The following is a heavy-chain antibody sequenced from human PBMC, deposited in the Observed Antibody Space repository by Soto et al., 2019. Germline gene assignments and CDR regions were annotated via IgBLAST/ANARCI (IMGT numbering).Heavy chain of an antibody. CDR3: ARDGYGDYVLDAFDI. CDR2: INPNSGGT. Sequence: ASVKVSCKASGYTFTCYYMHWVRQAPGQGLEWMGWINPNSGGTNYAQKFQGWVTMTRDTSISTAYMELSRLRSDDTAVYYCARDGYGDYVLDAFDIWGQGTMVTVSS. CDR1: GYTFTCYY. V-gene: IGHV1-2*04. J-gene: IGHJ3*02. D-gene: IGHD4-17*01.